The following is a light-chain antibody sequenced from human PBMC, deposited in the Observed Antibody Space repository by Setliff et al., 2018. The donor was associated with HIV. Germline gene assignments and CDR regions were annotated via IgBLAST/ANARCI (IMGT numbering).Light chain of an antibody. CDR3: CSYAGSHVL. V-gene: IGLV2-23*02. J-gene: IGLJ2*01. CDR2: EVT. CDR1: SSDVGSYNL. Sequence: ALTQPASVSGSPGQSITISCTGTSSDVGSYNLVSWYQQHPGKAPKLMIYEVTKRPSGVSNRFSGSKSGNTASLTISGLQAEDEADYYCCSYAGSHVLFGGGTKGTVL.